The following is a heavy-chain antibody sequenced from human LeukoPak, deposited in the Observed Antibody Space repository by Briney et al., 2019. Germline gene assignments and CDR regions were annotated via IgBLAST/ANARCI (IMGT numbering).Heavy chain of an antibody. CDR3: ARDKSQLLWFGELLYPYYYYGMDV. CDR1: GFIFTNYF. CDR2: ISSSSSYI. V-gene: IGHV3-21*01. D-gene: IGHD3-10*01. J-gene: IGHJ6*02. Sequence: GGSLRLSCAASGFIFTNYFMSWVRQAPGKGLEWVSSISSSSSYIYYADSVKGRFTISRDNAKNSLYLQMNSLRAEDTAVYYCARDKSQLLWFGELLYPYYYYGMDVWGQGTTVTVSS.